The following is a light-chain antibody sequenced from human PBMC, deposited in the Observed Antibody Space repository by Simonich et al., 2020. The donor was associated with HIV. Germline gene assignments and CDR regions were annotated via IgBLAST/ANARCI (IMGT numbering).Light chain of an antibody. CDR3: QQYNNWPPERT. V-gene: IGKV3-15*01. CDR1: QSVSSN. CDR2: GAS. Sequence: EIVMTQSPATLSVSPGERATLSCRASQSVSSNLAWYQQKPGQAPSLLIYGASTRANGIPARFSGSGSGTEFTLTISSLQSEDFAVYYCQQYNNWPPERTFGQGTKVEIK. J-gene: IGKJ1*01.